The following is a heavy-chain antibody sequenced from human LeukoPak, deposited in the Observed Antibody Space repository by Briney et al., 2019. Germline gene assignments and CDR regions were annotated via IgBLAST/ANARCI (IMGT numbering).Heavy chain of an antibody. CDR3: AGGVSGWYNWFDP. D-gene: IGHD6-19*01. J-gene: IGHJ5*02. V-gene: IGHV1-8*01. CDR1: VYTFTSYD. CDR2: MNPNSGNT. Sequence: GASVTVSYKASVYTFTSYDINWVRQATGQGLEWMGWMNPNSGNTGYAQKFQGRVTMTRNTSISTAYMELSSLRSEDTAVYYCAGGVSGWYNWFDPWGQGTLVTVSS.